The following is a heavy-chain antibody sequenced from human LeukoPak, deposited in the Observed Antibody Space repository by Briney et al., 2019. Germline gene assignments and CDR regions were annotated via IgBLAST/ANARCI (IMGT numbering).Heavy chain of an antibody. CDR1: GGSISSYS. D-gene: IGHD3-10*01. CDR3: ARDRRSRVRGVITYYYYGMDV. CDR2: IYYSGST. V-gene: IGHV4-59*01. Sequence: PSETLSLTCTVSGGSISSYSWSWIRQPPGQGLEWIGYIYYSGSTNYNPSLKSRVTISVDTSKNQFSLKLSSVTAADTAVYYCARDRRSRVRGVITYYYYGMDVWGQGTTVTVSS. J-gene: IGHJ6*02.